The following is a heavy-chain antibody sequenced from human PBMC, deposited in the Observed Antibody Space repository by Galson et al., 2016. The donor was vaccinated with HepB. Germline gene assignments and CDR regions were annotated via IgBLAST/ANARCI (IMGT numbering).Heavy chain of an antibody. V-gene: IGHV3-23*01. CDR2: ISGSGGST. D-gene: IGHD2-15*01. J-gene: IGHJ6*02. Sequence: SLRLSCAASGFAFNNYDMTWVRQAPGRGLEWVSTISGSGGSTDYADSVKGRFTISRDNSKNTLYRQMNSLRAEDTAVYYCAKDSPYWVPLGYYYGMDVWGQGTTVTVSS. CDR3: AKDSPYWVPLGYYYGMDV. CDR1: GFAFNNYD.